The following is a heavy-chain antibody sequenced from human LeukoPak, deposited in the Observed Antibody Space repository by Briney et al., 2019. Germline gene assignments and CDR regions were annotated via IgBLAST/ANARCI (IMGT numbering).Heavy chain of an antibody. J-gene: IGHJ3*02. CDR1: GGTFRSYA. Sequence: SVKVSCKASGGTFRSYAISWVRQAPGQGLEWVGRIIPILGIANYAQKFQGRVTITADKSTSTAYMELSSLRSEDTAVYYCARCRRFGIGDAFDIWGQGTMVTVSS. V-gene: IGHV1-69*04. CDR3: ARCRRFGIGDAFDI. CDR2: IIPILGIA. D-gene: IGHD3-10*01.